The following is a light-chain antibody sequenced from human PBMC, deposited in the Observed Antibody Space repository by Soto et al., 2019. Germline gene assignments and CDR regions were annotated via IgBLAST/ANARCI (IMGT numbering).Light chain of an antibody. J-gene: IGKJ2*01. CDR1: QTVARN. CDR2: GAS. CDR3: QQYHNWPPQYT. V-gene: IGKV3-15*01. Sequence: EIMMTQSPATLSVSPGERATLSCRASQTVARNLAWYQQKPGQAPRLLIHGASPRATGVSARFSGSGSGTEFTLTISSLQSEDFAVYYCQQYHNWPPQYTFGQGTKLQIK.